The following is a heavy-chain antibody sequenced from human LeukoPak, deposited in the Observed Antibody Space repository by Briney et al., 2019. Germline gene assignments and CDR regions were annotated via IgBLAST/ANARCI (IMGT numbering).Heavy chain of an antibody. V-gene: IGHV1-24*01. CDR3: ATLSGSPLDY. Sequence: ASVNVSCTVSGYTLTELSMHWVRPAPGKGLEWMGGFDPEDGETIYAQKFQGRVTMTEDTSTDTAYMELSSLRSEDTAVYYCATLSGSPLDYWGEGTLVTVSS. D-gene: IGHD3-10*01. CDR1: GYTLTELS. J-gene: IGHJ4*02. CDR2: FDPEDGET.